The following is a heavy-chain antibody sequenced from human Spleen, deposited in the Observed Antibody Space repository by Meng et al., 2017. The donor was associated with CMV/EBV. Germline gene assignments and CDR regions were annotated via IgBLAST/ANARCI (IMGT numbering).Heavy chain of an antibody. J-gene: IGHJ4*02. V-gene: IGHV3-23*01. CDR2: FSGSGGNT. CDR3: ARGVGVTVEAGDY. Sequence: GESLKISCAASGFTFSNYAMSWVRQAPGKGLEWVSTFSGSGGNTYYADSMKGRFTISRDNAKNSLYLQMNSLRNEDTAVYFCARGVGVTVEAGDYWGQGTLVTVSS. CDR1: GFTFSNYA. D-gene: IGHD1-26*01.